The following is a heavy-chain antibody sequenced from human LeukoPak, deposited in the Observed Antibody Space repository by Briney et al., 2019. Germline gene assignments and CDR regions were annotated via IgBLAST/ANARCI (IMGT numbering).Heavy chain of an antibody. CDR1: GFPFSTYG. V-gene: IGHV3-7*04. Sequence: PGGSLRLSCAASGFPFSTYGMSWVRQAPGKGLEGVANIKQDGSEKYYVDSVKGRFTISRDNAKNSLYLQMNSLRAEDTAVYYCARAYYGASFDAFDIWGQGTMVTVSS. CDR2: IKQDGSEK. J-gene: IGHJ3*02. D-gene: IGHD4-17*01. CDR3: ARAYYGASFDAFDI.